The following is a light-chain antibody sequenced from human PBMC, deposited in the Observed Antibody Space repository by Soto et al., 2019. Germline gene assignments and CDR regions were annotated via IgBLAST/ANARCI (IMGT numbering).Light chain of an antibody. Sequence: QSALTQSASVSGSPGQSITISCTGTSSDVGTYNFVSWYQQRPGKAPTLMIFEDDQRPSGVSFRFSGSKSGNTASLTISGLQAEDEADYYCCSYAGSSTYVFGTGTKLTVL. J-gene: IGLJ1*01. CDR1: SSDVGTYNF. CDR3: CSYAGSSTYV. CDR2: EDD. V-gene: IGLV2-23*01.